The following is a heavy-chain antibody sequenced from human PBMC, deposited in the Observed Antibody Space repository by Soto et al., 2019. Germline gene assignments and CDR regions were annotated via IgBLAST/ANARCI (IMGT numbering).Heavy chain of an antibody. V-gene: IGHV3-11*01. Sequence: QVQLVESGGGLVKTGGSLRIVCEASGFTFSDYYMSWVRQAPGKGLEWVSYISSSGNIIYYADSVKGRFTISRDNAKNSVYLQMNSLRAEDTALYFCAKMSSENYYDPVFSWGQGTLVTVS. J-gene: IGHJ4*02. CDR3: AKMSSENYYDPVFS. CDR2: ISSSGNII. CDR1: GFTFSDYY. D-gene: IGHD3-22*01.